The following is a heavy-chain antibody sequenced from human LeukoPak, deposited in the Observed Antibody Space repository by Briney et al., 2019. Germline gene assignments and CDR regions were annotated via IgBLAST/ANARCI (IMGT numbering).Heavy chain of an antibody. D-gene: IGHD3-10*01. Sequence: GGSLRPSCAASGFTFSGSAMHWVRQPPGKGLGWVSAISGSGGSTYYAASVKGRFTISRDNSKNTLYLQMNSLRAEDTAVYYCARELWFGEFHKGLEQAVYYYYYGMDVWGQGTTVTVSS. CDR3: ARELWFGEFHKGLEQAVYYYYYGMDV. CDR2: ISGSGGST. CDR1: GFTFSGSA. J-gene: IGHJ6*02. V-gene: IGHV3-23*01.